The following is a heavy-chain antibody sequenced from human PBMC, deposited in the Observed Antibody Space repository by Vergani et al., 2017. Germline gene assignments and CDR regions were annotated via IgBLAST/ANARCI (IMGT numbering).Heavy chain of an antibody. CDR2: IYYSGST. CDR1: GGSISSGDYY. J-gene: IGHJ5*02. CDR3: AIQVGRKGYCSSTSCHPGIRYNWFDP. Sequence: QVQLQESGPGLVKPSQTLSLTCTVSGGSISSGDYYWSWIRQPPGKGLEWIGYIYYSGSTYYNPSLKSRVTISVDTSKNQFSLKLSSVTAADTAVSYCAIQVGRKGYCSSTSCHPGIRYNWFDPWGQGTLVTVSS. D-gene: IGHD2-2*01. V-gene: IGHV4-30-4*08.